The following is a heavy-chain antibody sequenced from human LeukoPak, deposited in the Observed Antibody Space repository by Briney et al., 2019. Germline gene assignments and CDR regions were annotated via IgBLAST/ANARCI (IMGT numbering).Heavy chain of an antibody. V-gene: IGHV6-1*01. J-gene: IGHJ5*02. CDR2: TYYRSKWYN. D-gene: IGHD6-19*01. CDR3: ARGGSYSRGWYVWFDP. Sequence: SQTLSLTCAISGDSVSSNSAAWNWIRQSPLRGLEWLGRTYYRSKWYNDYAVSVKSRITINPDTSKNQFSLQLNSVTPEDTAVYYCARGGSYSRGWYVWFDPRGQGTLVTVSS. CDR1: GDSVSSNSAA.